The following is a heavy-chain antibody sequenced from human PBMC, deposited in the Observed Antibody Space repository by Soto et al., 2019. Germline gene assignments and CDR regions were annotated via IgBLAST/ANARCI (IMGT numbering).Heavy chain of an antibody. V-gene: IGHV3-23*01. CDR2: ISGSGGST. Sequence: HPGGSLRLSCAASGFTLSSYAMSWVRQAPGKGLEWVSAISGSGGSTYYADSVKGRFTISRDNSKNTLYLQMNSLRAEDTAVYYCAKYTRARGIFGVVIYPYYYYYYMDVWGKGTTVTVSS. CDR1: GFTLSSYA. J-gene: IGHJ6*03. D-gene: IGHD3-3*01. CDR3: AKYTRARGIFGVVIYPYYYYYYMDV.